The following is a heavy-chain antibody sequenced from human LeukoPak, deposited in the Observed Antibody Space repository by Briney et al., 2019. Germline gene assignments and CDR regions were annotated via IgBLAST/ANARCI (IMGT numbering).Heavy chain of an antibody. CDR1: GFTFDDYA. CDR3: AKDHTRSHYCSGGSCYAFDY. V-gene: IGHV3-9*01. CDR2: ISWNSGGI. J-gene: IGHJ4*02. D-gene: IGHD2-15*01. Sequence: PGRSLRLSCAASGFTFDDYAMHWVRQAPGKGLEWVSGISWNSGGIGYADSVKGRFTISRDNAKNSLYLQMNSLRAEDTALYYCAKDHTRSHYCSGGSCYAFDYWGQGTLVTVSS.